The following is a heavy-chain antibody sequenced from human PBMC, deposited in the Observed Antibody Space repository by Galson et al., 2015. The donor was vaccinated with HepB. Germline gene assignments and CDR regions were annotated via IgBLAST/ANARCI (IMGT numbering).Heavy chain of an antibody. CDR2: IRNKRKNYAT. D-gene: IGHD1-14*01. CDR3: ARHEDTTDF. CDR1: GFTFSESA. V-gene: IGHV3-73*01. J-gene: IGHJ4*02. Sequence: SLRLSCAASGFTFSESAVHWVRQASGKGLEWLGYIRNKRKNYATAYGASVKGRFTISRDESKTTAFLQMNSLKTEDTAVYFCARHEDTTDFWGQGILVTVSS.